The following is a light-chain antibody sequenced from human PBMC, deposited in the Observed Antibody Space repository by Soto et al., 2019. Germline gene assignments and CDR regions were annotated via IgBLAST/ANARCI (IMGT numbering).Light chain of an antibody. J-gene: IGKJ2*01. Sequence: VLTQSPATLSLSPGERATLSCRASQSVPNSLVWYQQKPGQAPRLLIYDTSNRATGIPARFSGSGSGTDFTLTISSLEVDDFAVYYWQHRSNWPTGYTFGQGTKLESK. CDR2: DTS. CDR1: QSVPNS. V-gene: IGKV3-11*01. CDR3: QHRSNWPTGYT.